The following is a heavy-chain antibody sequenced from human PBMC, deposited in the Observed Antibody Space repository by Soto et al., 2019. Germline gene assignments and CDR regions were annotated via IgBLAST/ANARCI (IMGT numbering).Heavy chain of an antibody. CDR2: IYHSGSA. CDR1: GGSVSSTYW. Sequence: QVELQESGPGLVKPSGTLSLTCAVSGGSVSSTYWWSWVRQPPGKGLEWIGEIYHSGSANYNPSLMSRGTISVDNSKNQFSLNLNSVTAADTAVYYCARYNAASGTYYFDYWGQGTLVTVSS. D-gene: IGHD6-13*01. J-gene: IGHJ4*02. CDR3: ARYNAASGTYYFDY. V-gene: IGHV4-4*02.